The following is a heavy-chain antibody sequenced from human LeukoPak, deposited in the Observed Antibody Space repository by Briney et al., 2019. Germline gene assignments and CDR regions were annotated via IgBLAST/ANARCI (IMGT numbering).Heavy chain of an antibody. Sequence: PGGSLRLSCAASGFTVSSNYMSWVRQAPGKGLEWVSVIYSGGSTYYADSVKGRFTISRDNSKNTLYLQMNSLRAEDTAVYYCARDLPDYAFDIWGQGTMVTVSS. V-gene: IGHV3-66*01. CDR2: IYSGGST. CDR3: ARDLPDYAFDI. CDR1: GFTVSSNY. J-gene: IGHJ3*02. D-gene: IGHD5/OR15-5a*01.